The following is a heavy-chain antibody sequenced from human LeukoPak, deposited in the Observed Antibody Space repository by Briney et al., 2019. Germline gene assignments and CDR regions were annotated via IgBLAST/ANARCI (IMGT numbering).Heavy chain of an antibody. CDR1: GYSISSGYY. CDR2: IYHSGST. Sequence: SETLSLTCTVSGYSISSGYYWGWIRQPPGKGLEWIGSIYHSGSTYYNPSLKSRVTISVDTSKNQFSLKLSSVTAADTAVYYCARDSSAGRGYWGQGTLVTVSS. CDR3: ARDSSAGRGY. D-gene: IGHD6-13*01. J-gene: IGHJ4*02. V-gene: IGHV4-38-2*02.